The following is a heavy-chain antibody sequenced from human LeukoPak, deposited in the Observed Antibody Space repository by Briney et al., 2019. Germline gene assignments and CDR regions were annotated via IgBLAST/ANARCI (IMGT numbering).Heavy chain of an antibody. J-gene: IGHJ4*02. V-gene: IGHV1-18*01. CDR1: GYTFTSYG. CDR2: ISAYNGNT. Sequence: ASVKVSCKASGYTFTSYGISWVRQAPGQGLEWMGWISAYNGNTNYAQKLQGRVTMTTDTSTSTAYMELRSLRSNDTAVYYCARDPHRSGWAVFDYWGQGTLVTVSS. D-gene: IGHD6-19*01. CDR3: ARDPHRSGWAVFDY.